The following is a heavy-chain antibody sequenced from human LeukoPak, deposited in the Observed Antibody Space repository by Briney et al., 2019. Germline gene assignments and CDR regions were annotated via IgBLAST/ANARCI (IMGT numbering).Heavy chain of an antibody. CDR1: GYTFTSYD. CDR3: ARGISVVGSGDY. D-gene: IGHD3-10*01. J-gene: IGHJ4*02. V-gene: IGHV1-8*01. Sequence: ASVKVSCKASGYTFTSYDINWVRQATGQGLEWMGWMNPNSGNTGYAQKFQGRVTMTRNTSISTAYMELSSLRSEDTAVYYCARGISVVGSGDYWGQGTLVTVSS. CDR2: MNPNSGNT.